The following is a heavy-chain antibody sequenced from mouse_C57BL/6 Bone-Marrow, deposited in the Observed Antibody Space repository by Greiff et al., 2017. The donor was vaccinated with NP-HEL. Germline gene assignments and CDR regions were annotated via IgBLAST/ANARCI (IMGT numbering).Heavy chain of an antibody. V-gene: IGHV5-6*01. D-gene: IGHD1-1*01. CDR2: ISSGGSYT. J-gene: IGHJ4*01. CDR3: ARQYGSPYAMDY. Sequence: EVKLMESGGDLVKPGGSLKLSCAASGFTFSSYGMSWVRQTPDKRLEWVATISSGGSYTYYPDSVKGRFTLSRDNAKNTLYLQMSSLKSEDTAMYYCARQYGSPYAMDYWGQGTSVTVSS. CDR1: GFTFSSYG.